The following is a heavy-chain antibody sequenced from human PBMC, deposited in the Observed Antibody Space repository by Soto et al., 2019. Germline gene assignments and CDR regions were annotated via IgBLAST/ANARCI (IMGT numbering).Heavy chain of an antibody. Sequence: ASVKVSCKASGYTFTSYDINWVREATGQGLEWMGWMNPNSGNTGYAQKFQGRVTMTRNTSISTAYMELSSLRSEDTAVYYCARGRIRITIFGVVTLGMDVWGQGTTVTVSS. CDR2: MNPNSGNT. CDR3: ARGRIRITIFGVVTLGMDV. D-gene: IGHD3-3*01. J-gene: IGHJ6*02. CDR1: GYTFTSYD. V-gene: IGHV1-8*01.